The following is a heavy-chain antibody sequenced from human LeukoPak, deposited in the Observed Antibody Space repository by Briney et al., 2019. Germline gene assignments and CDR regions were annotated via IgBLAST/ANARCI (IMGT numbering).Heavy chain of an antibody. V-gene: IGHV4-59*08. CDR1: GVSISSYY. Sequence: PSETLSLTCTVSGVSISSYYWSWIRQPPGKGLEWIGYIYYSGSTNYNPSLKSRVTISVDTSKNQFSLNLSSVTAADTAVYYCARIPGPWGQGTLVTVSS. J-gene: IGHJ5*02. CDR3: ARIPGP. D-gene: IGHD2-2*02. CDR2: IYYSGST.